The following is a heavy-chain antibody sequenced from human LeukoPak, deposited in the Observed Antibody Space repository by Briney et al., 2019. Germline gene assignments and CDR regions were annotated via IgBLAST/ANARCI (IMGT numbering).Heavy chain of an antibody. V-gene: IGHV4-39*01. CDR3: ARRLYGGSYYHFDY. D-gene: IGHD1-26*01. CDR1: GGSISRSTYY. Sequence: SETLSLTCTVSGGSISRSTYYWDWIRQPPGKGLEWIGSVYYSGSTFYNPSLKTRVTISVDTSKNQFSLKLISVTAADTAVYYCARRLYGGSYYHFDYWGQGTLVTVSS. J-gene: IGHJ4*02. CDR2: VYYSGST.